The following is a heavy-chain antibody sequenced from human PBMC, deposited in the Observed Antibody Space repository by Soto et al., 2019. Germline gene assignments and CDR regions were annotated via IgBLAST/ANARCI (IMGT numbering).Heavy chain of an antibody. D-gene: IGHD6-19*01. Sequence: PSETLSLTCAVYGGSFSGYYWSWIRQPPGKGLEWIGEINHSGSTNYNPSLKSRVTISVDTSKNQFSLKLSSVTAADTAVYYCARRGRPILYSSGHRGWFDPWGQGTLVTVSS. J-gene: IGHJ5*02. CDR2: INHSGST. CDR1: GGSFSGYY. CDR3: ARRGRPILYSSGHRGWFDP. V-gene: IGHV4-34*01.